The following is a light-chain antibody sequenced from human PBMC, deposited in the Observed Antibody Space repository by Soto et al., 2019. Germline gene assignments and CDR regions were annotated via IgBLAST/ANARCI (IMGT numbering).Light chain of an antibody. J-gene: IGKJ4*01. CDR1: QSVSSR. V-gene: IGKV3-15*01. CDR2: GAS. CDR3: QQYNNWPLT. Sequence: EIVMTQSPATLSVSPGERATLSCRASQSVSSRLAWYQQKPVQAPRLLIYGASARATGIPARFSGSGSGTEFTLTINSLQSEDFAVYYCQQYNNWPLTFGGGTKVDLK.